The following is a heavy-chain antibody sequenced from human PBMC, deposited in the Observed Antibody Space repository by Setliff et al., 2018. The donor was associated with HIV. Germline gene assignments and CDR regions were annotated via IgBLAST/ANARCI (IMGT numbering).Heavy chain of an antibody. J-gene: IGHJ4*02. CDR2: IYTSGST. Sequence: SETLSLTCTVSGGSISSGSYFWTWIRQPAGKGLEWIGRIYTSGSTNYNPSLKSRVTISVDTSKNQFSLKLSSVTAADTAVYYCARETDYDSSGYYYYFEYWGQGTLVTVSS. D-gene: IGHD3-22*01. CDR1: GGSISSGSYF. CDR3: ARETDYDSSGYYYYFEY. V-gene: IGHV4-61*02.